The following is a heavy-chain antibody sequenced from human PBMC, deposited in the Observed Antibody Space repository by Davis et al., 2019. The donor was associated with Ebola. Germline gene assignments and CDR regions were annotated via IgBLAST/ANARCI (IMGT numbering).Heavy chain of an antibody. CDR2: INPSGGST. CDR1: GYTFTSYY. D-gene: IGHD3-22*01. J-gene: IGHJ4*02. CDR3: ARDPHYYDSSGYVFDY. Sequence: AASVKVSCKASGYTFTSYYMHWVRQAPGQGLEWMGIINPSGGSTSYAQKFQGRVTMTRDTSASTAYMELSSLRSEDTAVYYCARDPHYYDSSGYVFDYWGQGTLVTVSS. V-gene: IGHV1-46*01.